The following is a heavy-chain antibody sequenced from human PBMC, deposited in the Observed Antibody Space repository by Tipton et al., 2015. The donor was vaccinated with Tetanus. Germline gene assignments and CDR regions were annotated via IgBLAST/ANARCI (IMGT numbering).Heavy chain of an antibody. CDR3: AGVTAQRTELYFDH. V-gene: IGHV4-59*01. D-gene: IGHD6-13*01. CDR1: GGSISGSY. J-gene: IGHJ4*02. Sequence: LSCTVSGGSISGSYWNWIRQPPGKGLEWIGYVYYTGSTNHNPSLKSRVTISMDRSKNQISLQLTSVTAADTAVYFCAGVTAQRTELYFDHWGQGTLVTVSS. CDR2: VYYTGST.